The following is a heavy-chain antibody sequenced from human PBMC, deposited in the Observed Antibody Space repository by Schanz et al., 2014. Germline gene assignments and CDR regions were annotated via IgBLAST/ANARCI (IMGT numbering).Heavy chain of an antibody. CDR3: IRGDIMVVPGAHF. V-gene: IGHV3-33*01. D-gene: IGHD2-2*01. Sequence: QVQLVESGGGVVQPGRSLRLSCAASGFSFDKYGMHWVRQAPGKGLEWVAVILYDGSKTYYADSVKGRFTISRDNSKNTLYLQMNSLRAEDTAVYYCIRGDIMVVPGAHFWGQGILVTVSS. CDR2: ILYDGSKT. J-gene: IGHJ4*02. CDR1: GFSFDKYG.